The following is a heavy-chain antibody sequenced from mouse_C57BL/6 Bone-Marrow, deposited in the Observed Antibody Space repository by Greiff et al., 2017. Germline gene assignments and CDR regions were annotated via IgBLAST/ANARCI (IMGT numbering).Heavy chain of an antibody. CDR2: IWSGGST. CDR1: GFSLTSYG. Sequence: QVQLKESGPGLVQPSQSLSISCTASGFSLTSYGVHWVRQSPGKGLEWLGVIWSGGSTDYNAAFISRLSISKDNSKSQFFFKMNRLQADDTAIYYCARKPSLYYGSSPYAMNYWGQGTSVTVSS. J-gene: IGHJ4*01. CDR3: ARKPSLYYGSSPYAMNY. D-gene: IGHD1-1*01. V-gene: IGHV2-2*01.